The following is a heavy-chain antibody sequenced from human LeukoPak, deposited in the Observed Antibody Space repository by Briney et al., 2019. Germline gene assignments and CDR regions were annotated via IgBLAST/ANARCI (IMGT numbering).Heavy chain of an antibody. CDR3: ARVPECSSAWFPRAEYFQH. CDR1: GYTSTSYH. D-gene: IGHD6-19*01. CDR2: ISPNSGTT. V-gene: IGHV1-8*01. J-gene: IGHJ1*01. Sequence: ASVKLSCKASGYTSTSYHINWVRQATGQGLEWMGWISPNSGTTGYAQKFQGRVTMTRNTSIGTAYMELSSLRSEDTAVYYCARVPECSSAWFPRAEYFQHFDQGTLVTVCS.